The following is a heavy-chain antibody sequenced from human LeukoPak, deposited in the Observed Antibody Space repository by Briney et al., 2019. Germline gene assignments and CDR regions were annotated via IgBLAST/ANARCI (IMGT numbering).Heavy chain of an antibody. CDR1: GFTFNSYA. D-gene: IGHD2-2*01. J-gene: IGHJ4*02. Sequence: PGGSLRLSCAASGFTFNSYAMHWVRQAPGKGLEWVAMISYDGSNKYYADSVKGRFAISRDNSKNTLDLQMNSLRAEDTAVYYCAKDQKWGPAGYYFDSWGQGTPVTVSS. CDR3: AKDQKWGPAGYYFDS. V-gene: IGHV3-30*09. CDR2: ISYDGSNK.